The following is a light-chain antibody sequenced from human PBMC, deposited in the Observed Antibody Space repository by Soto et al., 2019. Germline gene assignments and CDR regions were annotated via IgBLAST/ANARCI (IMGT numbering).Light chain of an antibody. J-gene: IGLJ2*01. Sequence: QSLLTQSPSASASLGASVKLTCTLNSGHSSYAIAWHQQQPEKGPRYLMKLNSDGSHSKGDGIPDRFSGSSTGAERYLTISSLQSEDEADYYCQTWGTGIQVFGGGTKVTVL. CDR1: SGHSSYA. CDR2: LNSDGSH. CDR3: QTWGTGIQV. V-gene: IGLV4-69*01.